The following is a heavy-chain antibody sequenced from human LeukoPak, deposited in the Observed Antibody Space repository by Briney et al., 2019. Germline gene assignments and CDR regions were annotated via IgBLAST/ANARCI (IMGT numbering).Heavy chain of an antibody. Sequence: SVKVSCKASGGTFSSYAISWVRQAPGQGLEWMGGIIPIFGTANYAQKFQGRVTITTDESTSTAYMELSSLRSEDTAVYYCARDRSSTSLDAFDIWGQGTMVTVSS. CDR3: ARDRSSTSLDAFDI. V-gene: IGHV1-69*05. J-gene: IGHJ3*02. CDR2: IIPIFGTA. CDR1: GGTFSSYA. D-gene: IGHD2-2*01.